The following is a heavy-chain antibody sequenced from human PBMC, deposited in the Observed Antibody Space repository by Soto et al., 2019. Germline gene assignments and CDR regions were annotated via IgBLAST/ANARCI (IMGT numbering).Heavy chain of an antibody. CDR1: GGPISSGGYY. D-gene: IGHD3-3*01. J-gene: IGHJ4*02. CDR3: ARTRGPIWSGSLYFDY. Sequence: QVQLQESGPGLVKPSQTLSLTCTVSGGPISSGGYYWSWIRQHPGKGLEWIGYIYYSGSTYYNPSLKSRVTRSVDTSKNQFSLKLSSVTAADTAVYYCARTRGPIWSGSLYFDYWGQGTLVTVSS. CDR2: IYYSGST. V-gene: IGHV4-31*03.